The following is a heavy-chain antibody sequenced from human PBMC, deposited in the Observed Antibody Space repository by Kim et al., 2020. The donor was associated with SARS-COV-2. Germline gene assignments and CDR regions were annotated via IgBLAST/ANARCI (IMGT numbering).Heavy chain of an antibody. Sequence: LKSRGTISVDTSKNQFSLKLSSGTAADTAVYYCARGRYSSSWYGRNGMDVWGQGTTVTVSS. J-gene: IGHJ6*02. V-gene: IGHV4-34*01. D-gene: IGHD6-13*01. CDR3: ARGRYSSSWYGRNGMDV.